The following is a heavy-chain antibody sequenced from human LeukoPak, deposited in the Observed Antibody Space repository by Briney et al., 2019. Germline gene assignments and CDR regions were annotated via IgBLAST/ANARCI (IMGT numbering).Heavy chain of an antibody. J-gene: IGHJ6*02. Sequence: GRSLRLSCAASGLSFSHYGMHLVRQAPGRGLEWVAIISSDGNNKDYADSVKGRFTISRDNPKNTLYLQMNSLRAEDTAVYYCAKESGASVGPGYYHYYGMDVWGHGTTVTVSS. CDR1: GLSFSHYG. CDR3: AKESGASVGPGYYHYYGMDV. V-gene: IGHV3-30*18. CDR2: ISSDGNNK. D-gene: IGHD3-10*01.